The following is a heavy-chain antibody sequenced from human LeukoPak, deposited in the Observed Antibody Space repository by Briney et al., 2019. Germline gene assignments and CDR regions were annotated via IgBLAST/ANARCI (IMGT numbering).Heavy chain of an antibody. V-gene: IGHV4-34*01. CDR2: VNHSGST. J-gene: IGHJ5*02. D-gene: IGHD5-18*01. Sequence: PSETLSLTCAVYGGSFSGYYWSWIRQPPGKGLEWIGDVNHSGSTNYNPSLKSRVTISVDTSKTQFSLRLSSVTAADTAVYYCARHVGYGNNWFDPWGQGTLVTVSS. CDR1: GGSFSGYY. CDR3: ARHVGYGNNWFDP.